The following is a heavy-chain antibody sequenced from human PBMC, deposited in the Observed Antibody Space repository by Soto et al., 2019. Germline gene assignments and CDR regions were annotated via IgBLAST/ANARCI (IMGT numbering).Heavy chain of an antibody. Sequence: QLQLQESGPGLVKPSETLSLTCTVSGGSISSSSYYWGWIRQPPGKGLEWIGSIYYSGSTYYNPSLKSRVTISVDTSKNQFSLKLSSVTAAETAVYYCARLERMVVVAATYDAFDIWGQGTMVTVSS. CDR3: ARLERMVVVAATYDAFDI. D-gene: IGHD2-15*01. V-gene: IGHV4-39*01. CDR1: GGSISSSSYY. J-gene: IGHJ3*02. CDR2: IYYSGST.